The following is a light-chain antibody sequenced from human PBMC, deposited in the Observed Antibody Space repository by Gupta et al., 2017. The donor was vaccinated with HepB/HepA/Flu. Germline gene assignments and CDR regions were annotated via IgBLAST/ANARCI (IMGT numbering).Light chain of an antibody. V-gene: IGLV2-14*03. Sequence: QPALTQPASVSGSPGQSITISCTGTSSDIGAYNYVSWYQLHPGQAPKLMIYDVSKRPSGVSNRFSGSKSGNTASLTISGPQTEDEADYFCSSYTSSTIIVFGGGTKLTVL. CDR1: SSDIGAYNY. J-gene: IGLJ2*01. CDR2: DVS. CDR3: SSYTSSTIIV.